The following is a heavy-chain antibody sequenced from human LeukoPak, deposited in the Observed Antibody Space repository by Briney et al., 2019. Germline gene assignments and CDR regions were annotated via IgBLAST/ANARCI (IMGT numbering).Heavy chain of an antibody. CDR3: ARLVSGYSYGHDAFDI. J-gene: IGHJ3*02. CDR1: GFTFSSYE. V-gene: IGHV3-48*03. D-gene: IGHD5-18*01. CDR2: ISSSGSTI. Sequence: PGGSLRLSCAASGFTFSSYEMNWVRQAPRKGLEWVSYISSSGSTIYYADSVKGRFTISRDNAKNSLYLQMNSLRAEDTAVYYCARLVSGYSYGHDAFDIWGQGTMVTVSS.